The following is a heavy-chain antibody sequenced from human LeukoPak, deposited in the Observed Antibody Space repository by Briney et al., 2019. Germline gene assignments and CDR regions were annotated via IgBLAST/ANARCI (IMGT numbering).Heavy chain of an antibody. V-gene: IGHV1-8*03. Sequence: ASVKVSCKASGYTFTSYDINWVRQATGQGLEWMGWMNPNSGNTGYAQKFQGRVTITRNTSISTAYMELSSLRSEDTAVYYCARANLDEVARNHYYYYMDVWGKGTTVTVSS. CDR2: MNPNSGNT. CDR1: GYTFTSYD. CDR3: ARANLDEVARNHYYYYMDV. D-gene: IGHD5-24*01. J-gene: IGHJ6*03.